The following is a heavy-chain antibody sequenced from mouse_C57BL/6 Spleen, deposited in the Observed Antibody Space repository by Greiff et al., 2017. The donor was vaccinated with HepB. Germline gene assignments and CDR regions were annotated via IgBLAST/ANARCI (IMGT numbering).Heavy chain of an antibody. CDR3: AREDDYDDGWFAY. CDR2: IYPRDGST. V-gene: IGHV1-85*01. D-gene: IGHD2-4*01. J-gene: IGHJ3*01. Sequence: VQLQQSGPELVKPGASVKLSCKASGYTFTSYDINWVKQRPGQGLEWIGWIYPRDGSTKYNEKFKGKATLTVDTSSSTAYMELHSLTSEDSAVYFCAREDDYDDGWFAYWGQGTLVTVSA. CDR1: GYTFTSYD.